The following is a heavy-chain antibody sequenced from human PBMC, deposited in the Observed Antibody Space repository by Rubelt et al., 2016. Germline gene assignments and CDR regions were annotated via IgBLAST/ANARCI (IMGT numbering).Heavy chain of an antibody. J-gene: IGHJ6*02. CDR3: AREFARSSTDV. CDR2: IHSGGST. V-gene: IGHV3-53*01. D-gene: IGHD6-13*01. CDR1: GFTVSSNY. Sequence: EVQLVESGGGLIQPGGSLRLSCAASGFTVSSNYMSWVLQAPGKGLEWGSVIHSGGSTYYADSVKSRVTISRENSKNTLYLKMKSLRAEDTAVDYCAREFARSSTDVWGQGTTVTVSS.